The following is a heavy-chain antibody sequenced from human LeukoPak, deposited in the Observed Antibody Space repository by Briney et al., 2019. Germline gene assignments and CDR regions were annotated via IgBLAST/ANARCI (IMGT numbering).Heavy chain of an antibody. CDR2: INPNSGGT. CDR3: ARDLYDILTGYYGVYYYYYMDV. D-gene: IGHD3-9*01. V-gene: IGHV1-2*02. CDR1: GYTFTGYY. Sequence: GASVKVSCKASGYTFTGYYMHWVRQAPGQGLEWMGWINPNSGGTNYAQKFQGRVTMTRDTSISTAYMELSRLRSDDTAVYYCARDLYDILTGYYGVYYYYYMDVWGKGTTVTVSS. J-gene: IGHJ6*03.